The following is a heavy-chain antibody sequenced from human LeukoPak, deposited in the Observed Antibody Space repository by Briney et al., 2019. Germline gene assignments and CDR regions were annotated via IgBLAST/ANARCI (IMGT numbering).Heavy chain of an antibody. Sequence: ASETLSLTCAVYGGSFSGYYWSLIRQAPGKGLEWIGEINQSESTNYNPSLKSRVTISVDTSKNQFSLTRTSVSPAETAVYYCARGPASPVGATDFDYWGQGTLVTVSS. CDR1: GGSFSGYY. CDR3: ARGPASPVGATDFDY. D-gene: IGHD1-26*01. V-gene: IGHV4-34*01. CDR2: INQSEST. J-gene: IGHJ4*02.